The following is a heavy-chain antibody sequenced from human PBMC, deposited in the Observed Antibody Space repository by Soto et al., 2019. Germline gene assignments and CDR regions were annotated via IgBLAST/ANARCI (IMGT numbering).Heavy chain of an antibody. Sequence: EVQLVECGGGLVQPGGSLRHSCAASGFTFSSYAMHWVRQAPGKGLEYVSAISSNGGSTYYANSVKGRFTISRDNSKNTLYLQMGSLRAEDMAVYYCARDVLGGRYAMDVWAQGTTVTVSS. CDR1: GFTFSSYA. CDR3: ARDVLGGRYAMDV. CDR2: ISSNGGST. D-gene: IGHD1-26*01. J-gene: IGHJ6*02. V-gene: IGHV3-64*01.